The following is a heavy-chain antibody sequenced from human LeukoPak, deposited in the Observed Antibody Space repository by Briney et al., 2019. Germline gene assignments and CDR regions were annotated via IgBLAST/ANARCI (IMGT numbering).Heavy chain of an antibody. CDR3: ARHRGYERTGYYFLDAFDF. Sequence: SETLSLTCTVSGGSISSYYWSWIRQPPGKGLEWIGYIYISGSTDYNPSLKSRVTISLDTSKNLFSLKLSPLTAADTAVYYCARHRGYERTGYYFLDAFDFWGQGTMVTVSS. J-gene: IGHJ3*01. D-gene: IGHD3-22*01. CDR1: GGSISSYY. CDR2: IYISGST. V-gene: IGHV4-4*09.